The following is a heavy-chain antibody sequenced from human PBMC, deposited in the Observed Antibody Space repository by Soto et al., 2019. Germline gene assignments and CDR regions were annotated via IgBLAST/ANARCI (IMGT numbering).Heavy chain of an antibody. V-gene: IGHV4-59*01. Sequence: PSETLSLTCTVSGGSISSYYWSWIRQPPGKGLEWIGYIYYSGSTNYNPSLKSRVTISVDTSKNQFSLKLSSVTAADTAVYYCARLRAERYVELYYFEYWGQGTLVTVSS. J-gene: IGHJ4*02. CDR1: GGSISSYY. CDR3: ARLRAERYVELYYFEY. D-gene: IGHD1-7*01. CDR2: IYYSGST.